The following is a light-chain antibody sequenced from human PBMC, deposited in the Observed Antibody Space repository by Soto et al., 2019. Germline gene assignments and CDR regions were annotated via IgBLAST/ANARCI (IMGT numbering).Light chain of an antibody. CDR2: GAL. V-gene: IGKV3-20*01. Sequence: EIVRTQSPATLSVSPRERATLSCRARPSVTNRFVAWYRQRPGLAPRLLIYGALSRATGIPDRFRGSGYGTDFTLTISRLEPEDFAVYYCLQHGGSLPWTFGQGTKVDNK. CDR3: LQHGGSLPWT. J-gene: IGKJ1*01. CDR1: PSVTNRF.